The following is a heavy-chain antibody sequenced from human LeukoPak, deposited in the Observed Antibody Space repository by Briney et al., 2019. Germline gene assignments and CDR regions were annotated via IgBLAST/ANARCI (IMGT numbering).Heavy chain of an antibody. J-gene: IGHJ4*02. V-gene: IGHV3-66*01. CDR2: LYSGGST. CDR3: ATAYTRHYFDH. D-gene: IGHD2-2*01. CDR1: GFTVSRNY. Sequence: GGSLRLSCAASGFTVSRNYMSWVRQAPGKGLEGVPVLYSGGSTYYADSVKGRFTISRDNSKKTLYLQMNSLRAEDTAVYYCATAYTRHYFDHWGQGTLVTVSS.